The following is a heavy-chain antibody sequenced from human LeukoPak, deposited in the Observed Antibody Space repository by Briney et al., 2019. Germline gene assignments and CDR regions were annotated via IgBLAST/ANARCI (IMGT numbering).Heavy chain of an antibody. CDR2: IYYTGST. D-gene: IGHD3-22*01. V-gene: IGHV4-30-4*01. CDR3: ARDNYDSSGYYEHALDL. Sequence: SETLSLTCTVSGGSISSGDYYWTWIRQPPGKGLEWIAYIYYTGSTYYNPSLKSRVTISVDTSKNQFSLKMTSLTAADTAVYYCARDNYDSSGYYEHALDLWGQGTMVTVSS. J-gene: IGHJ3*01. CDR1: GGSISSGDYY.